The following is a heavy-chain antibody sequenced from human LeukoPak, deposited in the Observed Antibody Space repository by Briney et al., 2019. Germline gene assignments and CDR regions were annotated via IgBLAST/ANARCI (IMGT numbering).Heavy chain of an antibody. CDR2: IYTSGGT. CDR1: GGSISSYY. Sequence: SETLSLTCTVSGGSISSYYWSWIRQLAGKGLEWIGRIYTSGGTVYNPSLKSRVTMSVDTSKNQFSLKLSSVTAADTAVYYCARGVFYYDTSGRGYYFDYWGQGTLVTVSS. J-gene: IGHJ4*02. CDR3: ARGVFYYDTSGRGYYFDY. D-gene: IGHD3-22*01. V-gene: IGHV4-4*07.